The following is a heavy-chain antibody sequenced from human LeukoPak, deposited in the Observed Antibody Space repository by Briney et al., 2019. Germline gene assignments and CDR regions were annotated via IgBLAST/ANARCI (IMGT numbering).Heavy chain of an antibody. Sequence: ASVKVSCKTSGYTFTTYSISWVRQAAGQGFEWMGWTNPNSGDTGYAHNLQGRITITRDSSTATVFMELSSLRSEDTAMYYCARGRLNGNVDFWGQGTPVTVSS. V-gene: IGHV1-8*03. CDR2: TNPNSGDT. CDR3: ARGRLNGNVDF. CDR1: GYTFTTYS. J-gene: IGHJ4*02. D-gene: IGHD1-20*01.